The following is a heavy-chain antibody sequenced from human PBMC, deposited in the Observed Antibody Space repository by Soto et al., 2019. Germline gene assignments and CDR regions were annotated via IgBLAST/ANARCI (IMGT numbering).Heavy chain of an antibody. V-gene: IGHV3-23*01. D-gene: IGHD3-22*01. CDR2: ISGSGDST. J-gene: IGHJ4*02. CDR3: AKTYYYDSSGYYRYYFDY. CDR1: GFTFSSYA. Sequence: EVQLLESGGGLVQPGGSLRLPCAASGFTFSSYAMSWFRQAPGKGLEWVSAISGSGDSTYYADSVKGRFTISRDNSKNTLFLQMNSLRAEDTAVYYCAKTYYYDSSGYYRYYFDYWGQGTLVTVSS.